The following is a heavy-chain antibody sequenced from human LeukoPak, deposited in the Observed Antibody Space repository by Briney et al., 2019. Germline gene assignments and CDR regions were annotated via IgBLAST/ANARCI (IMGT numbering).Heavy chain of an antibody. CDR3: ARGGGGSSMYYYYSYMDV. D-gene: IGHD1-26*01. J-gene: IGHJ6*03. Sequence: SETLSLTCAVYGGSFSGYYWSWIRQPPGKGLEWIGEINHSGSTNYNPSLKSRVTISVDTSKNQFSLKLSSVTAADTAVYYCARGGGGSSMYYYYSYMDVWGKGTTVTVSS. CDR1: GGSFSGYY. CDR2: INHSGST. V-gene: IGHV4-34*01.